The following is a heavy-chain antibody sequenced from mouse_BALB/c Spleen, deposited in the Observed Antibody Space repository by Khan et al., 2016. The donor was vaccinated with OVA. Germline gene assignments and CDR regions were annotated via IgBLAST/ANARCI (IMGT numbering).Heavy chain of an antibody. CDR3: ARCAYYRYDEGYLIMDY. J-gene: IGHJ4*01. D-gene: IGHD2-14*01. CDR2: INPSNGRN. Sequence: QVQLQQPGAELVKPGASVKLSCKASGYTFTSYWMHWVQQSPGQGLEWLGEINPSNGRNNNNAKIKSKATLTVDKSSSTAYMILTSLSSEDSAVYSCARCAYYRYDEGYLIMDYWGQETSLTVSS. V-gene: IGHV1S81*02. CDR1: GYTFTSYW.